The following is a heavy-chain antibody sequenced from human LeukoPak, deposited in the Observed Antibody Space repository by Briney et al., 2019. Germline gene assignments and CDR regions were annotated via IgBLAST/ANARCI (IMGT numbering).Heavy chain of an antibody. CDR2: IVGSGISI. Sequence: PGGSLRLSCAASGFTFSSYNMHWVRQAPGKGLEWVSSIVGSGISIYYADSVKGRFTISRDNAKNSLYLQMNSLRAEDTAVYYCARESGLSAYCGSDCYSDFDYWGQGTLVTVSS. J-gene: IGHJ4*02. CDR1: GFTFSSYN. D-gene: IGHD2-21*02. V-gene: IGHV3-21*01. CDR3: ARESGLSAYCGSDCYSDFDY.